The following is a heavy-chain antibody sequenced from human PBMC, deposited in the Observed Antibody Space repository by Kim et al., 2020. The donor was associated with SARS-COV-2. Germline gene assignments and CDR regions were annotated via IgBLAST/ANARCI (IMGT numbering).Heavy chain of an antibody. CDR2: INASNGNT. Sequence: ASVKVSCKASGYTFTSYAMHWVRQAPGQRLEWMGWINASNGNTKYSQKFQGRVTITRDTSASTAYMELSSLRSEDTAVYYCAREEGCSSTSCYSAYYYYGMDVWGQGTTVTVSS. CDR1: GYTFTSYA. V-gene: IGHV1-3*01. D-gene: IGHD2-2*01. CDR3: AREEGCSSTSCYSAYYYYGMDV. J-gene: IGHJ6*02.